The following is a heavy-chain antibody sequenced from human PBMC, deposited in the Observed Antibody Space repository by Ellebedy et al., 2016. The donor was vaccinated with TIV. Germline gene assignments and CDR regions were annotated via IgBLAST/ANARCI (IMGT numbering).Heavy chain of an antibody. J-gene: IGHJ6*02. Sequence: SETLSLXXTVSGGSVSGGSTSSGDYYWSWIRQHPGKGLEWIGYIYHSGTTYYNPSLKSRVSISVDTSKNQVSLRLSSVTVADTAVYYCARDQVVRGGYHGMDVWGQGTTVTVSS. CDR3: ARDQVVRGGYHGMDV. CDR2: IYHSGTT. V-gene: IGHV4-31*03. D-gene: IGHD3-10*01. CDR1: GGSVSGGSTSSGDYY.